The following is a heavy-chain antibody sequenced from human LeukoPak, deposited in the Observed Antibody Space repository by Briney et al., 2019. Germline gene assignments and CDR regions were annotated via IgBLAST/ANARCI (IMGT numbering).Heavy chain of an antibody. D-gene: IGHD3-9*01. CDR2: IYYSGST. V-gene: IGHV4-59*01. CDR1: GGSISRYY. J-gene: IGHJ4*02. CDR3: AMGRRYFGWLLPFDY. Sequence: SETLSLTCTVSGGSISRYYWSWIRQPPGKGLEWVGYIYYSGSTNYNPSLKSRVTISVDTSKNQFSLKLSSVTAADTAVYYCAMGRRYFGWLLPFDYWGQGTLVTVSS.